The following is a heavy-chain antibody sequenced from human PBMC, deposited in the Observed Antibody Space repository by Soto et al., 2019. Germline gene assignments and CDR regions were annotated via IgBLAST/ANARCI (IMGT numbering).Heavy chain of an antibody. CDR2: IKNKADGGTT. J-gene: IGHJ4*02. CDR1: GFIFSNAW. D-gene: IGHD2-2*01. V-gene: IGHV3-15*01. CDR3: TTGWSSKDY. Sequence: EVQLVESGGGLVKPGGSLRLSCAASGFIFSNAWMTWVRQAPGKGLEWVGRIKNKADGGTTDFAAPVKGRFFISRDDSKNTLYLQMNSLKAEDQAVYFCTTGWSSKDYWGQRTLVNGSS.